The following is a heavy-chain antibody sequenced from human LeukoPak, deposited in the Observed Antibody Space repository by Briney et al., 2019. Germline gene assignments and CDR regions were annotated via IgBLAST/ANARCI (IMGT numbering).Heavy chain of an antibody. Sequence: ASVRLSCTASGYTFTGYYMHWVRQAPGQGLEWMGWINPNTGGTYYAQRFQGRVTMTRDTSISTAYLDLSRLTSDDTAVYYCTRDPSMVRGSFSIDFWGQGTLVTVSS. CDR3: TRDPSMVRGSFSIDF. J-gene: IGHJ4*02. D-gene: IGHD3-10*01. CDR2: INPNTGGT. CDR1: GYTFTGYY. V-gene: IGHV1-2*02.